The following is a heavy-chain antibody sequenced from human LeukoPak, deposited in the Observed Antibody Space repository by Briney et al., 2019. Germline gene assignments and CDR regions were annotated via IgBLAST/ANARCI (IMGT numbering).Heavy chain of an antibody. CDR2: IYYDGSNK. J-gene: IGHJ6*02. D-gene: IGHD2-15*01. Sequence: GGSLRLSCAASGFSFSSLGMHWGRQAPGKGLEWVAVIYYDGSNKYYGDSVKGRFTISRDNSKSALYLQMNSLRAEDTAEYYCARDRVYSDYYYYGMDVWGQRTTVTVSS. V-gene: IGHV3-33*01. CDR1: GFSFSSLG. CDR3: ARDRVYSDYYYYGMDV.